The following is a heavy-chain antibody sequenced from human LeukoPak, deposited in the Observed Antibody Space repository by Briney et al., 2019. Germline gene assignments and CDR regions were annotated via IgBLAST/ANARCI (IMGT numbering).Heavy chain of an antibody. J-gene: IGHJ4*02. CDR2: IYYSGST. Sequence: PSETLSLTCTVSGGSISSHYWSWIRQPPGKGLEWIGYIYYSGSTNYNPSLKSRVTISVDTSKNQFSLKLSSVTAADTAIYYCAGRYFDYTDYWGQGTLVTVSS. CDR3: AGRYFDYTDY. V-gene: IGHV4-59*11. D-gene: IGHD3-3*01. CDR1: GGSISSHY.